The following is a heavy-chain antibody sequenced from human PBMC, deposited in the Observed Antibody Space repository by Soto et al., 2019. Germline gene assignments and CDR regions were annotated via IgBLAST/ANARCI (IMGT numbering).Heavy chain of an antibody. D-gene: IGHD6-13*01. CDR3: ARGGIAGHWFDP. J-gene: IGHJ5*02. CDR1: NGYINTGGFY. V-gene: IGHV4-31*03. Sequence: QVQLQESGPGLLKPSQTLSLTCNVSNGYINTGGFYWSWIRQHPGKGLEWIGYIFHSGSTLYNPSLNSRGTLSADTSKKQLSLNLRSVTVADTAVYYCARGGIAGHWFDPWGQGILVTVSS. CDR2: IFHSGST.